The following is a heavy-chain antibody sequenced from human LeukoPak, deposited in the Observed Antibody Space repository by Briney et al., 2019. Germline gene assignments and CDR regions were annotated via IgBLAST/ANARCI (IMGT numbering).Heavy chain of an antibody. CDR2: MNPNSGNT. J-gene: IGHJ5*02. CDR3: ARAPVLLWFGVVWFDP. V-gene: IGHV1-8*03. Sequence: ASVKVSCKASGYTFTSYDINWVRQATGQGLEWVGWMNPNSGNTGYAQEFQGRVTITRNTSINTAYMELSSLRSEDTAVYYCARAPVLLWFGVVWFDPWGQGTLVTVSS. CDR1: GYTFTSYD. D-gene: IGHD3-10*01.